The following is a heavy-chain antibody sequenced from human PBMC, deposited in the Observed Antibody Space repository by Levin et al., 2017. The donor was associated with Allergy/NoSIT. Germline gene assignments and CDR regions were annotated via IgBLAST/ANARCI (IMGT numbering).Heavy chain of an antibody. J-gene: IGHJ6*02. V-gene: IGHV5-51*01. Sequence: PGESLKISCEGSGYSFTTYWIGWVRQMPGKGLEWMGIIYPGDSDTRYSPSFQGQVTMSADKSISTAYLQWSSLKASDTAMYYCARLHHYYDSSGYGRGAYYYGMDVWGQGTTVTVSS. CDR2: IYPGDSDT. CDR3: ARLHHYYDSSGYGRGAYYYGMDV. CDR1: GYSFTTYW. D-gene: IGHD3-22*01.